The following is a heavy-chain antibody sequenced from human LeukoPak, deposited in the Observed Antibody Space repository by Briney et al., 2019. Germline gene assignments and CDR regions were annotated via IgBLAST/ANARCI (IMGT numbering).Heavy chain of an antibody. J-gene: IGHJ5*02. CDR1: GFTFSSYS. CDR3: ARAGSYTNWFDP. CDR2: ISSSSTYI. Sequence: GGSLRLSCSASGFTFSSYSMNWVRQAPGKGLEWVSSISSSSTYIYYADSLKGRFTISRDNAKNSLYLQMNSLRAEDTAVYYCARAGSYTNWFDPWGQGTLVTVSS. V-gene: IGHV3-21*01. D-gene: IGHD1-14*01.